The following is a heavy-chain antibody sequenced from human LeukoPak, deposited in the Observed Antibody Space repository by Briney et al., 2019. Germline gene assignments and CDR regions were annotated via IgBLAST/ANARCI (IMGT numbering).Heavy chain of an antibody. J-gene: IGHJ6*03. V-gene: IGHV3-9*01. D-gene: IGHD2-2*02. Sequence: GGSLRLSCAASGFTFDDYAMHWVRQAPGKGLEWVSGISWNSGSIGYADSVKGRFTISRDNAKNSLYLQMNSLRAEGTALYYCAKDMVRYCSSTSCYSPMDVWGKGTTVTVSS. CDR3: AKDMVRYCSSTSCYSPMDV. CDR1: GFTFDDYA. CDR2: ISWNSGSI.